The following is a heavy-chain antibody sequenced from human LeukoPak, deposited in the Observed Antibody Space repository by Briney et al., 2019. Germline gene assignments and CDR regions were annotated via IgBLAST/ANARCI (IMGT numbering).Heavy chain of an antibody. CDR3: ARDQGGYSSGWYRRWGAFDI. J-gene: IGHJ3*02. Sequence: ASVKVSCKASGYTFTGYYIHWVRQAPGQGLEWMGWINPNSGGTNYAQKFQGRVTMTRDTSISTAYMELSSLRSEDTAVYYCARDQGGYSSGWYRRWGAFDIWGQGTMVTVSS. D-gene: IGHD6-19*01. V-gene: IGHV1-2*02. CDR1: GYTFTGYY. CDR2: INPNSGGT.